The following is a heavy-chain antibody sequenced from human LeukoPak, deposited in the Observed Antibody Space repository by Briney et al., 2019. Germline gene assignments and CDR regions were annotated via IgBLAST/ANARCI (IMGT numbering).Heavy chain of an antibody. D-gene: IGHD1-26*01. V-gene: IGHV3-7*01. J-gene: IGHJ3*02. Sequence: PGGSLRLSCAASGFTFNSYWMSWVRQAPGKGLEWVASIKQDGSEKYYVASVTGRFTISRDNAKNSLDLQMNSLRAEDTAVYYCARGFPYTVGAFDIWGQGTMVTVSS. CDR1: GFTFNSYW. CDR3: ARGFPYTVGAFDI. CDR2: IKQDGSEK.